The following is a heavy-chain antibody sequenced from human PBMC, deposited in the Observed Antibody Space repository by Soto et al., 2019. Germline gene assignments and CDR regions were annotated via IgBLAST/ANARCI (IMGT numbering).Heavy chain of an antibody. Sequence: QVQLVQSGAEVKKPGASVKVSCKASGYTFTSYGISWVRQAPGQWLEWMGWISAYNGNTNYAQKLQGRVTMTTDTAKSTAYVELRSLTSDDTAVYYCARVGYSSSWSRLKVHTDIGMDVWGQGTTVTVSS. V-gene: IGHV1-18*01. J-gene: IGHJ6*02. D-gene: IGHD6-13*01. CDR1: GYTFTSYG. CDR2: ISAYNGNT. CDR3: ARVGYSSSWSRLKVHTDIGMDV.